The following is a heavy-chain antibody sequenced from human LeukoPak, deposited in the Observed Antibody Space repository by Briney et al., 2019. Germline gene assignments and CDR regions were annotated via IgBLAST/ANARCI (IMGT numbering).Heavy chain of an antibody. D-gene: IGHD6-13*01. Sequence: PSETLSLTCAVYGGSFSGYYWSWIRQPPGKGLEWIGYIYYSGSTNYNPSLKSRVTISVDTSKDQFSLKLSSVTAADTAVYYCAREGPGYSSTTPAYYYYYMDVWGKGTTVTISS. CDR2: IYYSGST. V-gene: IGHV4-59*01. CDR3: AREGPGYSSTTPAYYYYYMDV. J-gene: IGHJ6*03. CDR1: GGSFSGYY.